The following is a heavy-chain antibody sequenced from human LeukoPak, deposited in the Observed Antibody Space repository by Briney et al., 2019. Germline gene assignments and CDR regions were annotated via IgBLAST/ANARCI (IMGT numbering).Heavy chain of an antibody. CDR1: GGSISSYY. CDR3: ARRTTIAAADAFDI. Sequence: SETLSLTCTVSGGSISSYYWSWIRQPPGKGLEWIGYIYYSGGTNYNPSLKSRVTISVDTSKNQFSLKLSSVTAADTAVYYCARRTTIAAADAFDIWGQGTMVTVSS. D-gene: IGHD6-13*01. V-gene: IGHV4-59*08. J-gene: IGHJ3*02. CDR2: IYYSGGT.